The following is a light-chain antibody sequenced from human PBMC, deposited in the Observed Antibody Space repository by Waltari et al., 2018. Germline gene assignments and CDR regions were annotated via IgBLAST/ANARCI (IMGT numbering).Light chain of an antibody. CDR1: QDIRSF. V-gene: IGKV1-NL1*01. J-gene: IGKJ4*01. CDR3: QQYYTSPLT. CDR2: SAS. Sequence: DIQMTQSPSSLSASVGDRVTITCRASQDIRSFLAWDQQKPGGAPKLLLSSASRLQDGVPYRISGSGSGTDYTLIISSLQPEDFGFFYCQQYYTSPLTFGGGTKVEVK.